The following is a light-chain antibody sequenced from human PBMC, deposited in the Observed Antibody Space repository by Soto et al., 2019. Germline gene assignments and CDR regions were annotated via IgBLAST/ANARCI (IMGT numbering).Light chain of an antibody. CDR3: QQSYSLPYT. J-gene: IGKJ2*01. CDR1: ESINTD. V-gene: IGKV1-39*01. CDR2: AAS. Sequence: DIQMTQSPSSLSASVEDRVNITCRASESINTDLNWFQQKPGTAPKLLIFAASGLQGWVPSRFSGSGSGTDFTLTISSLQPEDFATYFCQQSYSLPYTFGQGTKLEIK.